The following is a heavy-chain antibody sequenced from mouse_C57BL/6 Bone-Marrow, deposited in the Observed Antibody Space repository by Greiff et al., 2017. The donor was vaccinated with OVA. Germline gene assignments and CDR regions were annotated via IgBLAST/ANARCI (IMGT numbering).Heavy chain of an antibody. Sequence: VQLQQSGPELVKPGASVKISCKASGYTFTDYYINWVKQRPGQGLEWIGWIFPGSGSTYYNEKFKGKATLTVDKSSSTAYMLLSSLTSEDSAVYFCARRLTTVADWYFDVWGTGTTVTVSS. CDR1: GYTFTDYY. CDR3: ARRLTTVADWYFDV. V-gene: IGHV1-75*01. D-gene: IGHD1-1*01. J-gene: IGHJ1*03. CDR2: IFPGSGST.